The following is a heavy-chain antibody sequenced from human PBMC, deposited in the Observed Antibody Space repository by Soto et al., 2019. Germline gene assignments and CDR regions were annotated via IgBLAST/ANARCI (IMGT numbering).Heavy chain of an antibody. J-gene: IGHJ4*02. Sequence: GGSLRLSCAASGFSFSSYSMNWVRQAPGKGLVWVSRINSDGSTTTYADSVKGRFTISRDNRKNTLYLQMNSLTAADTAVYYCASGLVEYSSSWYDYWGQGTLVTVSS. CDR2: INSDGSTT. V-gene: IGHV3-74*01. CDR3: ASGLVEYSSSWYDY. D-gene: IGHD6-13*01. CDR1: GFSFSSYS.